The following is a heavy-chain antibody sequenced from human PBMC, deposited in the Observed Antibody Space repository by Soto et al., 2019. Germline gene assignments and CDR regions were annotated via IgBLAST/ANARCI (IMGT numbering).Heavy chain of an antibody. V-gene: IGHV3-11*01. CDR2: ISSSGSTI. Sequence: GGSLRLSCAASGFTFSDYYMSWIRQAPGKGLEWVSYISSSGSTIYYADSVKGRFTISRDNAKNSLYLQMNSLRAEDTAVYYCARDLRENCSSTSCYGVSAFDIWGQGTMVTVSS. J-gene: IGHJ3*02. CDR1: GFTFSDYY. D-gene: IGHD2-2*01. CDR3: ARDLRENCSSTSCYGVSAFDI.